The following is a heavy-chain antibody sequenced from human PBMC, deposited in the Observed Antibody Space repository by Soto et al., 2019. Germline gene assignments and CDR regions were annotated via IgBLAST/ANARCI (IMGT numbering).Heavy chain of an antibody. CDR1: GGSISSGGYY. Sequence: SETLSLTCTVSGGSISSGGYYWSWFRQHPGKGLEWIGYIYYSGSTYYNPSLKSRVTISVDTSKNQFSLKLSSVTAADTAVYYCARGRDDAFDIWGQGTMVTVSS. CDR3: ARGRDDAFDI. J-gene: IGHJ3*02. V-gene: IGHV4-31*03. CDR2: IYYSGST.